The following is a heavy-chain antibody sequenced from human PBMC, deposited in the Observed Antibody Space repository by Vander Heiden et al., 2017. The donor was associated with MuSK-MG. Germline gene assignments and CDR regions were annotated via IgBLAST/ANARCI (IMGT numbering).Heavy chain of an antibody. V-gene: IGHV5-51*03. CDR3: ARGYCSSTKCYAAFDY. Sequence: EVQLVQSGAEVKKPGESLKISCKGSGYSFTTYWIGWVRQMPGKGLEWMGIIHPGDSNTRYSPSFQCQVTISVDKSITTAYLQWSRLKASDTAIYYCARGYCSSTKCYAAFDYWWQGTLVTVSS. J-gene: IGHJ4*02. CDR1: GYSFTTYW. CDR2: IHPGDSNT. D-gene: IGHD2-2*01.